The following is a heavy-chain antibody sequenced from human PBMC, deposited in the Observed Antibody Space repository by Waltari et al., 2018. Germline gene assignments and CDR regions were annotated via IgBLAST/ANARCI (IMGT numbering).Heavy chain of an antibody. CDR2: IYYSGST. J-gene: IGHJ2*01. CDR3: GLRLAIQLGYWYFDL. Sequence: QLQLQESGPGLVKPSETLSLTCTVSGGSITSRSYYWDWIRQPPGKGLEWIGRIYYSGSTYSNPSLRSRVTVSVDASKNQFSRKPSSVTAADTAVYYCGLRLAIQLGYWYFDLWGRGTLVTVSS. D-gene: IGHD5-18*01. V-gene: IGHV4-39*01. CDR1: GGSITSRSYY.